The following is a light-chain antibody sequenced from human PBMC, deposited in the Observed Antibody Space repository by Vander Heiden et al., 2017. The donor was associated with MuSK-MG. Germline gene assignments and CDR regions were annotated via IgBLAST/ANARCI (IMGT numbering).Light chain of an antibody. CDR2: DDS. CDR1: QSIKNW. CDR3: QQDNSYSLT. Sequence: DIQMTQSPSTLSASVGDRVTITCRASQSIKNWLAWYQQKPGKAPKVLIFDDSSLGSGVPSRFIGSGSGTEVTLTISSLQPDDFATYYCQQDNSYSLTFGGGTKVEV. J-gene: IGKJ4*01. V-gene: IGKV1-5*01.